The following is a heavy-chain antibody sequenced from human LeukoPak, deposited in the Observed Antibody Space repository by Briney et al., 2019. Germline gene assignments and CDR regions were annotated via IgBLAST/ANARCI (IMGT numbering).Heavy chain of an antibody. CDR2: VDPSGDIA. Sequence: ASVTVSCKTSGYTFIHYYMHWVRQASGEGFEWMGIVDPSGDIATYAQKFQGRVTLTTDTSTSTFYMELSSLRSEDTAIYYCARDSFGVRGFDHWGQGTPVTVSS. J-gene: IGHJ4*02. CDR3: ARDSFGVRGFDH. CDR1: GYTFIHYY. D-gene: IGHD3-10*01. V-gene: IGHV1-46*01.